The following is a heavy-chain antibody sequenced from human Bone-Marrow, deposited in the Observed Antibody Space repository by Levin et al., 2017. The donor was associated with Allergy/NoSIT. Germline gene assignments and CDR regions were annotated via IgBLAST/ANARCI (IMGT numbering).Heavy chain of an antibody. D-gene: IGHD2-2*02. CDR3: ARESLPIVVVPAAIRDYYGMDV. V-gene: IGHV3-48*01. CDR1: GFTFSSYS. J-gene: IGHJ6*02. CDR2: ISSSSSTI. Sequence: GGSLRLSCAASGFTFSSYSMNWVRQAPGKGLEWVSYISSSSSTIYYADSVKGRFTISRDNAKNSLYLQMNSLRAEDTAVYYCARESLPIVVVPAAIRDYYGMDVWGQGTTVTVSS.